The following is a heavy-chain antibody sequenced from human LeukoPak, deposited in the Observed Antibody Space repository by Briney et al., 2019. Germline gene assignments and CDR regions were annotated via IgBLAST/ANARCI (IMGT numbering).Heavy chain of an antibody. CDR2: ISAYNGNT. Sequence: GASVKVSCKASGYTFTCYGISWVRQAPGQGLEWMGWISAYNGNTNYAQKLQGRVTMTTDTSTSTAYMELRSLRSDDTAVYYCARDFGLVTIFGLPYYYYYMDVWGKGTTVTVSS. V-gene: IGHV1-18*01. J-gene: IGHJ6*03. D-gene: IGHD3-3*01. CDR1: GYTFTCYG. CDR3: ARDFGLVTIFGLPYYYYYMDV.